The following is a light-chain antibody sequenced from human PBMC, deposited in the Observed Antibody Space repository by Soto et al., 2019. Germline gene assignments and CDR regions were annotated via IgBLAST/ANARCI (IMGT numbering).Light chain of an antibody. CDR1: VLSKQY. CDR3: HSADSNGAPRVA. Sequence: SYELTQPPSVSVSPGQTARITCSGDVLSKQYVYWYQQKPGQAPVLVIYKDSERPSGIPERFSGSSSGTTVTLTISGVQAEDEGDYYCHSADSNGAPRVAFGGGTKLTVL. J-gene: IGLJ2*01. V-gene: IGLV3-25*03. CDR2: KDS.